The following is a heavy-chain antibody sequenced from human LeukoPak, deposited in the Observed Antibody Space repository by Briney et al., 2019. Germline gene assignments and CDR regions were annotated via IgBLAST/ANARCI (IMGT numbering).Heavy chain of an antibody. Sequence: SETLSLTCAVSGGSISSGGYSWSWIRQPPGKGLEWIGYIYHSGSTYYNPSLKSRVTISVDRSKNQFSLKLSSVTAADTAVYYCARGRSNWGYFDYWGQGTLVTASS. D-gene: IGHD7-27*01. CDR3: ARGRSNWGYFDY. CDR2: IYHSGST. CDR1: GGSISSGGYS. V-gene: IGHV4-30-2*01. J-gene: IGHJ4*02.